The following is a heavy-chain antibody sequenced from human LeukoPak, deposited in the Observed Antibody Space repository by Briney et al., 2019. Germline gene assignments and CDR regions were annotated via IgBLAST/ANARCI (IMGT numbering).Heavy chain of an antibody. CDR2: TYYRSKWYN. V-gene: IGHV6-1*01. D-gene: IGHD3-9*01. CDR3: ARTYYDILTGYYSSDYFDY. J-gene: IGHJ4*02. CDR1: GDSVSSNSAA. Sequence: SQTLSLTCAISGDSVSSNSAAWNWIRQSPSRGLEWLGRTYYRSKWYNDYAVSVKSRITINPDTSKNQFSLQLNSVTPEDTAVYYCARTYYDILTGYYSSDYFDYWGQGTLVTVSS.